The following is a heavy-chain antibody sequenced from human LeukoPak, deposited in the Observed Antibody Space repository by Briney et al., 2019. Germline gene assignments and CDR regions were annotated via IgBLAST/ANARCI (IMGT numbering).Heavy chain of an antibody. V-gene: IGHV4-34*01. CDR1: TQSINRYY. CDR2: IHYSGAT. D-gene: IGHD3-9*01. Sequence: SDTLSLTCALYTQSINRYYWSWIPQTPGRGLEWVGEIHYSGATSYNPSLKGRATISTDTSKNHFSLRLSSVTAADTAVYFCARGNILTGYCFDFWGQGALVTVSS. CDR3: ARGNILTGYCFDF. J-gene: IGHJ4*02.